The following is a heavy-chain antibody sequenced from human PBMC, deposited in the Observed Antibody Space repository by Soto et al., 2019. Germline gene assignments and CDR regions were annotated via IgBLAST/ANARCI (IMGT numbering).Heavy chain of an antibody. CDR1: GGTFSSYT. Sequence: QVQLVQSGAEVKKPGSSVKVSCKASGGTFSSYTISWVRQAPGQGLEWMGGIIPLFGTTNFAQKFQGRVTITADESTSTAYMELSSLRSEDTAVYYCARAALLNVAPGSNYFDCWGQGTLVTVSS. CDR2: IIPLFGTT. D-gene: IGHD3-10*01. V-gene: IGHV1-69*12. J-gene: IGHJ4*02. CDR3: ARAALLNVAPGSNYFDC.